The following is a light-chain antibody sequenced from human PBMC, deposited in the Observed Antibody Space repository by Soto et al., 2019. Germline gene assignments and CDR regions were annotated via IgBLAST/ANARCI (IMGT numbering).Light chain of an antibody. CDR2: GAS. V-gene: IGKV3-20*01. Sequence: EVMLTQSPGTLSLSPGERATLSCRASQSIFSNYLAWYQQTSGQAPRLLIYGASNRATGIPNRFSGSGSGADFTLTISRLEPDDFAVYYCQQYGTSPRTFGQGTKVEFK. CDR1: QSIFSNY. J-gene: IGKJ1*01. CDR3: QQYGTSPRT.